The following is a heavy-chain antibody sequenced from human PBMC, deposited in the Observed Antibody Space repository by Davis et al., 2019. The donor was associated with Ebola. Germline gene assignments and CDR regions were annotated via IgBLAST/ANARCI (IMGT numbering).Heavy chain of an antibody. J-gene: IGHJ5*02. CDR1: GGTFSSYA. CDR2: IIPIFGTA. D-gene: IGHD3-3*01. Sequence: AASVKVSCKASGGTFSSYAIHWVRQAPGQGLEWMGGIIPIFGTANYAQKFQGRVTITADKSTSTAYMELSSLRSEDTAVYYCARGHLITIFGVVSQFDPWGQGTLVTVSS. CDR3: ARGHLITIFGVVSQFDP. V-gene: IGHV1-69*06.